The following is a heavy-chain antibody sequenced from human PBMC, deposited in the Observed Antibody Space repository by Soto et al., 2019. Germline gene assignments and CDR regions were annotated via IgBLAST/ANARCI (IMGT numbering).Heavy chain of an antibody. J-gene: IGHJ4*02. D-gene: IGHD6-13*01. V-gene: IGHV3-30-3*01. CDR3: ARDGPAAY. CDR2: ISYDGSNK. Sequence: QVQLVESGGGVVQPGRSLRLSCAASGFTFSSYAMHWVRQAPGKGLEWVAVISYDGSNKYYADSVKGRFTISRDNSKNTRYLQMNSLRAEDTAVYYCARDGPAAYWGQGTLVTVSS. CDR1: GFTFSSYA.